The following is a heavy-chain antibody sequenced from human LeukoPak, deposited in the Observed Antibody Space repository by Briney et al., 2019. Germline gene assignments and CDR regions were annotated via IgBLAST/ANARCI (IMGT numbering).Heavy chain of an antibody. CDR2: ISSSSYI. J-gene: IGHJ4*02. CDR3: ARGLPVVVTAIFYYFDY. Sequence: PGGSLSLSCAASGFTFSSYSMNWVRQAPGKGLEWVSSISSSSYIYYADSVEGRFTISRDNAKNSLYLQMNSLRAEDTAVYYCARGLPVVVTAIFYYFDYWGQGTLVTVSS. D-gene: IGHD2-21*02. V-gene: IGHV3-21*01. CDR1: GFTFSSYS.